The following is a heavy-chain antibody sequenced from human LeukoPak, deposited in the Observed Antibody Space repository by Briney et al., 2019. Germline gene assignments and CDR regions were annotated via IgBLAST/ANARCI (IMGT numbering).Heavy chain of an antibody. J-gene: IGHJ5*02. V-gene: IGHV3-30*04. CDR3: AKDRYYYDSSGYYRA. Sequence: GGSLRLSCAASGFTFSSYAMHWVRQAPGKGLEWVAVISYDGSNKYYADSVKGRFTISRDNSKNTLYLQMNSLRAEDTAVYYCAKDRYYYDSSGYYRAWGQGTLVTVSS. D-gene: IGHD3-22*01. CDR1: GFTFSSYA. CDR2: ISYDGSNK.